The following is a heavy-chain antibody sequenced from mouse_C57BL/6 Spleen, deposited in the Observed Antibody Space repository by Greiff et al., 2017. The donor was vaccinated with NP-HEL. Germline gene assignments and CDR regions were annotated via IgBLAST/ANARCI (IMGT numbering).Heavy chain of an antibody. CDR2: IYPGDGDT. CDR1: GYAFSSYW. J-gene: IGHJ1*03. Sequence: QVQLQQSGAELVKPGASVKISCKASGYAFSSYWMNWVKQRPGKGLEWIGQIYPGDGDTNYNGKFKGEATLTADKSSSTAYMQLSSLTSEDSAVYFCARPDYGSSYWYFDVWGTGTTVTVSS. V-gene: IGHV1-80*01. D-gene: IGHD1-1*01. CDR3: ARPDYGSSYWYFDV.